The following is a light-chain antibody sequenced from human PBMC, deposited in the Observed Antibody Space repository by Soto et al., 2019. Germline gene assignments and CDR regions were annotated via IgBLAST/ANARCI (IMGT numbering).Light chain of an antibody. CDR3: QQYGSSPT. CDR2: GAS. V-gene: IGKV3-20*01. J-gene: IGKJ5*01. CDR1: QSVKNNY. Sequence: IILTQSPGTLSLSPGDSATLSCRASQSVKNNYLVWYQPKVGQAPRLLMSGASSRATGVPDRFSGSGSGTDFTLTISRVEPEDFAVYYCQQYGSSPTFGQGTRLETK.